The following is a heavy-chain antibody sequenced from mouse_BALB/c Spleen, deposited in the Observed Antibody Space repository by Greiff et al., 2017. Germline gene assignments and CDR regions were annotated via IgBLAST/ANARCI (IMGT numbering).Heavy chain of an antibody. CDR1: GYAFSSYW. D-gene: IGHD1-1*01. CDR2: IYPGDGDT. Sequence: VQLQESGAELVRPGSSVKISCKASGYAFSSYWMNWVKQRPGQGLEWIGQIYPGDGDTNYNGKFKGKATLTADKSSSTAYMQLSSLTSEDSAVYFCARLVLRYYWYIDVWGAGTTVTVAS. V-gene: IGHV1-80*01. CDR3: ARLVLRYYWYIDV. J-gene: IGHJ1*01.